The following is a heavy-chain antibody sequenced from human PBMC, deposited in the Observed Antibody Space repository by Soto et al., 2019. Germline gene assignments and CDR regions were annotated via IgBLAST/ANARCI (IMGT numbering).Heavy chain of an antibody. J-gene: IGHJ6*02. V-gene: IGHV3-48*02. CDR3: ARDSSGRQYYGMDV. D-gene: IGHD3-22*01. Sequence: GGSLRLSCTPSGFIFSDYSMNWVRQAPGKGLEWISYITTTSSTMYYADSVKGRFTISRDNAKNSLYLQMNSLRDEDTAVYYCARDSSGRQYYGMDVWGQGTTVTAP. CDR2: ITTTSSTM. CDR1: GFIFSDYS.